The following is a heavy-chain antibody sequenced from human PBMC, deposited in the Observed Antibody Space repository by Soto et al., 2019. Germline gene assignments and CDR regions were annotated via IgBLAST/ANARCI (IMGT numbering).Heavy chain of an antibody. Sequence: QVQLVHSGAEVKKPGASVKVSCKTSGYTFAAYYIHWIRQAPGQGLEWMGWINPTSGGTVYAQNFQDRVSMTRDTSISTAYMELRRLNSDDTAVYYCARDPDYGDYWGYFFDSWGQGTPATVSS. V-gene: IGHV1-2*02. CDR3: ARDPDYGDYWGYFFDS. CDR2: INPTSGGT. D-gene: IGHD4-17*01. J-gene: IGHJ4*02. CDR1: GYTFAAYY.